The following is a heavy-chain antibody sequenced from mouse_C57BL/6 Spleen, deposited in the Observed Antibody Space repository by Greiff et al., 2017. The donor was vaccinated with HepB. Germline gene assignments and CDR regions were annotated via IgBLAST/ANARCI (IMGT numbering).Heavy chain of an antibody. Sequence: VQLQQSGPGLVQPSQSLSITCTVSGFSLTSYGVHWVRQSPGKGLEWLGVIWRGGSTDYNAAFMSRLSITKDNSKSQVFFKMNSLQADDTAIYYCAKSGDYDVGYAMDYWGQGTSVTVSS. J-gene: IGHJ4*01. CDR2: IWRGGST. CDR1: GFSLTSYG. V-gene: IGHV2-5*01. CDR3: AKSGDYDVGYAMDY. D-gene: IGHD2-4*01.